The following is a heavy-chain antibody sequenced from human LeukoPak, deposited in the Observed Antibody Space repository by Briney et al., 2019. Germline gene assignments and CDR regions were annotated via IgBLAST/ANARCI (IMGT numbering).Heavy chain of an antibody. CDR2: IIPNLAIV. V-gene: IGHV1-69*04. D-gene: IGHD3-22*01. CDR1: GGTFSSYA. Sequence: ATVNVSCKASGGTFSSYAITWVRQAPGQGLEWMGRIIPNLAIVNYAQKFQGRVTITADKSTTTAFMELRSLRSEDTAVYYCARVGRRDRYDSSGYGGVGAFDIWGQGTMVTVSS. CDR3: ARVGRRDRYDSSGYGGVGAFDI. J-gene: IGHJ3*02.